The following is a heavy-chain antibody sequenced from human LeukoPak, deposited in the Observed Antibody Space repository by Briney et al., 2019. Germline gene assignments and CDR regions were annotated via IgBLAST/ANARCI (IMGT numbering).Heavy chain of an antibody. D-gene: IGHD5-24*01. V-gene: IGHV4-30-4*07. J-gene: IGHJ4*02. CDR2: IYYSGST. CDR3: ARDHPQMEFDY. Sequence: SETLSLTCAVSGGSISSGGYSWSWIRQPPGKGLEWIGYIYYSGSTYYNPSLKSRVTISVDTSKNQFSLKLSSVTAADTAVYYCARDHPQMEFDYWGQGTLVTVSS. CDR1: GGSISSGGYS.